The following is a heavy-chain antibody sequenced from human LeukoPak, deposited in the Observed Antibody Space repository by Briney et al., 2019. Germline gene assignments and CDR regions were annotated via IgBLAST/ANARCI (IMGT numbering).Heavy chain of an antibody. CDR2: ISGSGGST. CDR1: GFTFSSYA. J-gene: IGHJ2*01. CDR3: AKLTWGPLSYFDL. V-gene: IGHV3-23*01. Sequence: QPGRSLRLSCAASGFTFSSYAMSWVRQAPGKGLEWVSAISGSGGSTYYADSVKGRFPISRDNSKNTLYLQMNSLRAEDTALYYCAKLTWGPLSYFDLWGRGTLVTVSS. D-gene: IGHD7-27*01.